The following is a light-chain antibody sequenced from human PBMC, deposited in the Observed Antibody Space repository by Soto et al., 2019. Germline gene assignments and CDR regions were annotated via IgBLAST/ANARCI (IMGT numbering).Light chain of an antibody. CDR3: CSYAGSTTWV. CDR1: NSDVGAYNF. J-gene: IGLJ3*02. CDR2: DVS. Sequence: QSVLTQPRSVSGSPGQSVTISCTGTNSDVGAYNFVSWYLQHPGKAPKLMIYDVSERPSGVPDRFSGSKSGNTASLTISGLQAEDEADYYCCSYAGSTTWVFGGGTKLTVL. V-gene: IGLV2-11*01.